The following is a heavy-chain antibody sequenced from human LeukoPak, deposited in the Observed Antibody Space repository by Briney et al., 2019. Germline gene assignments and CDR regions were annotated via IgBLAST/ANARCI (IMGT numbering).Heavy chain of an antibody. CDR2: IKQDGSEK. V-gene: IGHV3-7*03. CDR1: GFTFSSYW. CDR3: ARDFSPGIAVAGHAFDI. Sequence: GGSLRLSCAASGFTFSSYWMSWVRQAPGKGLEGVANIKQDGSEKYYVDSVKGRFTISRDNAKNSLYLQMNSLRSDDTAVYYCARDFSPGIAVAGHAFDIWGQGTMVTVSS. D-gene: IGHD6-19*01. J-gene: IGHJ3*02.